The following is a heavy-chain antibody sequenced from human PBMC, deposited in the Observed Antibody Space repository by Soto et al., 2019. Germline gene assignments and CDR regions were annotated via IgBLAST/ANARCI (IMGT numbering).Heavy chain of an antibody. Sequence: QVQLVQSGAVVKKPGSSVKVSCKASGGTFSSYAISWVRQAPGQGLEWMGGSIPIFGTAKYAQKIQGRVTITADESTSTAYMELSSLRSEDTAVYYWARATGTPYYFDYWAQGTLVPVSS. D-gene: IGHD1-1*01. CDR1: GGTFSSYA. V-gene: IGHV1-69*12. CDR3: ARATGTPYYFDY. CDR2: SIPIFGTA. J-gene: IGHJ4*02.